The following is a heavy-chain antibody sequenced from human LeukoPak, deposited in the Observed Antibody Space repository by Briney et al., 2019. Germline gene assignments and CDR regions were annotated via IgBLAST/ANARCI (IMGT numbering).Heavy chain of an antibody. Sequence: PGGSLRLSCAASGFTFTNYWMHWVRQAPGKGLEWVANIKQDGSEKYYVDSVKGRFTISRDNAKNSLYLQMNSLRAEDTAVYYCARDSLLYGMDVWGQGTTVTVSS. CDR1: GFTFTNYW. CDR2: IKQDGSEK. J-gene: IGHJ6*02. V-gene: IGHV3-7*01. D-gene: IGHD2/OR15-2a*01. CDR3: ARDSLLYGMDV.